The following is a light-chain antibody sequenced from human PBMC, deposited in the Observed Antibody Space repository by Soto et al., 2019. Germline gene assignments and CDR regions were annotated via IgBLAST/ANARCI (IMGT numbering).Light chain of an antibody. V-gene: IGKV1-5*03. CDR1: QTVSSW. CDR3: QQYADSSWT. J-gene: IGKJ1*01. Sequence: DIQMTQFPSTLSASVGDRVTITCRASQTVSSWLAWFQQKPGKAPNLLIYGVSSVESGVPSRFSGSGSGTEFTLTISNLQPDDFATYYCQQYADSSWTFGQGTKVE. CDR2: GVS.